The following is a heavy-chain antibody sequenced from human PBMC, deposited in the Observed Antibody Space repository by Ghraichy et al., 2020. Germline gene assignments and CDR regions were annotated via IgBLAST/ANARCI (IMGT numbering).Heavy chain of an antibody. Sequence: GGSLRLSCAASGFSFRSYWMSWVRQAPGKGLEWVANIKQDGSEEYYVDSVKGRFTISRDNAKNSLCLQMNSLRAEDTAVYYCARDEHFDYWGQGTLVTVSS. CDR1: GFSFRSYW. CDR3: ARDEHFDY. CDR2: IKQDGSEE. J-gene: IGHJ4*02. V-gene: IGHV3-7*01.